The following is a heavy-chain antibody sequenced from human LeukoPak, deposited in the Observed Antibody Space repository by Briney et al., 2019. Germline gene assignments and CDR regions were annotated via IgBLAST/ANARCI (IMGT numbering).Heavy chain of an antibody. Sequence: GSLRIFCAASGINGSCHYQNWVRPASGKGLEWGSVIYAGGGTYYADSVKGRFTISRDNSKNTLYLQMNSLRSEDTAVYYCARRGDCSSASCFFFDYWGQGTLVTVSS. CDR2: IYAGGGT. D-gene: IGHD2-2*01. V-gene: IGHV3-66*02. J-gene: IGHJ4*02. CDR1: GINGSCHY. CDR3: ARRGDCSSASCFFFDY.